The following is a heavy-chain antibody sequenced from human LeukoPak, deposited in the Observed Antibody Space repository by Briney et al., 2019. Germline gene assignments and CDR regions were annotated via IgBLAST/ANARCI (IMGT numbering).Heavy chain of an antibody. J-gene: IGHJ4*02. CDR1: GLSFGSYW. V-gene: IGHV3-7*01. Sequence: GGSLRLSCVASGLSFGSYWMDWVRQAPGKGLEWVANIRKDGGDIHYVDSVKGRFTISGDNAKNSVYLQMHSLRAEDTAMYYCARDAFGDFSYWGQGILVTVSS. D-gene: IGHD3-10*01. CDR3: ARDAFGDFSY. CDR2: IRKDGGDI.